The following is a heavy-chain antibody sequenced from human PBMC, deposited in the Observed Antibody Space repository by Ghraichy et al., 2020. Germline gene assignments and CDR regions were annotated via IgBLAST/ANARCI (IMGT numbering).Heavy chain of an antibody. CDR3: ARYSVDITIFGVVRDHYGMDV. D-gene: IGHD3-3*01. J-gene: IGHJ6*02. CDR2: IYYSGST. Sequence: SETLSLTCTVSGGSISSGGYYWSWIRQHPGKGLEWIGYIYYSGSTYYNPSLKSRVTISVDTSKNQFSLKLSSVTAADTAVYYCARYSVDITIFGVVRDHYGMDVWGQGTTVTVSS. V-gene: IGHV4-31*03. CDR1: GGSISSGGYY.